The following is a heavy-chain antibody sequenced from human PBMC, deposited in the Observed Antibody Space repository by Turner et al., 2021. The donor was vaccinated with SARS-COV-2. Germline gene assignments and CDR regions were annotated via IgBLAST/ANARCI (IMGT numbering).Heavy chain of an antibody. D-gene: IGHD3-16*01. Sequence: EVQLLESGGGLVQPGGSLRLSCAASGITSTSYSMSWVRQAPGKGLEWVSSTSGSGVTTYYADSVKGRFTISRDSFNNMVYLQMNSLRADDMAVYYCAKGGWGAFDYWGQGILVIVSS. CDR3: AKGGWGAFDY. CDR1: GITSTSYS. CDR2: TSGSGVTT. V-gene: IGHV3-23*01. J-gene: IGHJ4*02.